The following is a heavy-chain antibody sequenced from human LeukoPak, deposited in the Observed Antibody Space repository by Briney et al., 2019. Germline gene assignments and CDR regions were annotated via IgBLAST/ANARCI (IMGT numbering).Heavy chain of an antibody. Sequence: GGSLRLSCAASGFTFSTYSMNWVRQAPGKGLEWVSYISSSSSTIYYADSVKGRFTISRDNAQNSLFLQLNSLRAEDTAVYYCARDPYSSGWYKDAFDIWGQGTMVTVSS. CDR2: ISSSSSTI. CDR3: ARDPYSSGWYKDAFDI. V-gene: IGHV3-48*04. J-gene: IGHJ3*02. CDR1: GFTFSTYS. D-gene: IGHD6-19*01.